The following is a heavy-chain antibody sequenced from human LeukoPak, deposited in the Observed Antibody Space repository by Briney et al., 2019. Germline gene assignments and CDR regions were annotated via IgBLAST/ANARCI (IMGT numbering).Heavy chain of an antibody. CDR2: IIPILGIA. D-gene: IGHD5-18*01. J-gene: IGHJ3*02. CDR3: ARAGYSYGHDAFDI. Sequence: ASVKVSCKASGGTFSSYAISWVRQAPGQGLEWMGRIIPILGIANYAQKFQGRVTITADKSTSTAYMELSSLRSEDTAVYYCARAGYSYGHDAFDIWGQGTMVTVSS. V-gene: IGHV1-69*04. CDR1: GGTFSSYA.